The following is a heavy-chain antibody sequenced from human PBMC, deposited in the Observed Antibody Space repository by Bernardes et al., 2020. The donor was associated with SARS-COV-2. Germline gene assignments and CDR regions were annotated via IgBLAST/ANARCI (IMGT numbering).Heavy chain of an antibody. CDR3: ARDGSAVVVAAYFDY. CDR2: IWYDGSNK. CDR1: GFTFSSYG. Sequence: GGSLRLSCAASGFTFSSYGMHWVRQAPGKGLEWVAVIWYDGSNKYYADSVKGRFTISRDNSKNTLYLQMNSLRAEDTAVYYCARDGSAVVVAAYFDYRGQGTLVTVSS. V-gene: IGHV3-33*01. J-gene: IGHJ4*02. D-gene: IGHD2-15*01.